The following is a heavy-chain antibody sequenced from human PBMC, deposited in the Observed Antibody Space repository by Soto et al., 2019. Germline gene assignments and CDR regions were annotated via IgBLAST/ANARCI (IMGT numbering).Heavy chain of an antibody. D-gene: IGHD6-13*01. CDR2: IYHSGST. J-gene: IGHJ1*01. CDR1: GGSISSGGYS. V-gene: IGHV4-30-2*02. Sequence: PSETLSLTCAVSGGSISSGGYSWSWIRQPPGKGLEWIGYIYHSGSTYYNPSLKSRVTISVDRSKNQFSLKLSSVTAADTAVYYCARHSSSWYGAPYFQHWGQGTLVTVSS. CDR3: ARHSSSWYGAPYFQH.